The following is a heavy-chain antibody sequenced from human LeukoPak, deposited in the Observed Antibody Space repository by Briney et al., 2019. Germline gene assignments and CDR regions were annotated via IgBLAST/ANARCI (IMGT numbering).Heavy chain of an antibody. J-gene: IGHJ4*02. D-gene: IGHD5-18*01. Sequence: GGSLRLSCAASGFIFSNYNMNWVRQTPGKGLEWLSYISSSSGTIYYADSVKGRFTISGDNAKNSLYLQMNSLRAEDTAVYYCARALGYSYGYAVDYWGQGTLVTVSS. CDR1: GFIFSNYN. V-gene: IGHV3-48*01. CDR3: ARALGYSYGYAVDY. CDR2: ISSSSGTI.